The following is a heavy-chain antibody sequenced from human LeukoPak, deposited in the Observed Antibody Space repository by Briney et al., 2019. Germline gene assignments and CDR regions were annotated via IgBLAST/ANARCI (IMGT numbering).Heavy chain of an antibody. D-gene: IGHD1-26*01. CDR1: GYTFTGYY. CDR2: INLNSGGT. J-gene: IGHJ3*02. V-gene: IGHV1-2*02. CDR3: ARRGATNAFDI. Sequence: ASVKVSCKASGYTFTGYYMHWVRQAPGQGLEWMGWINLNSGGTNYAQKFQGRVTMTRDTSISTAYMELSRLRSDDTAVYYCARRGATNAFDIWGQGTMVTVSS.